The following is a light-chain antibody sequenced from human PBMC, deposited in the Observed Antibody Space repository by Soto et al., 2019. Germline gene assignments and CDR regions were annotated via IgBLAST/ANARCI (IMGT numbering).Light chain of an antibody. CDR1: QSVSSY. J-gene: IGKJ3*01. Sequence: EFVLTQSPATLSLSPGERATLSCRASQSVSSYLAWYQQKPGQAPRLLIYAASNRATGIPARFSGSGSGTDFTLTISSLEPEDFAVYYCQQRSNWPGFTFGPGTKVDIK. CDR3: QQRSNWPGFT. V-gene: IGKV3-11*01. CDR2: AAS.